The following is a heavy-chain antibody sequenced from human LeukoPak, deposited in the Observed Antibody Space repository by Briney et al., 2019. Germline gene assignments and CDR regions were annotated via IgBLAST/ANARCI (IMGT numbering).Heavy chain of an antibody. D-gene: IGHD7-27*01. CDR1: GFTFSSYG. V-gene: IGHV3-23*01. J-gene: IGHJ4*02. CDR2: ISDSCSST. Sequence: PGGSLRLSCAASGFTFSSYGMSWVRQAPGKGLEWVSAISDSCSSTYYADSVKGRFTISRDNSKNTQYLQMNSLRAEDTAIHYCAKKLGPNYGDFDYWGQGTLVPVSS. CDR3: AKKLGPNYGDFDY.